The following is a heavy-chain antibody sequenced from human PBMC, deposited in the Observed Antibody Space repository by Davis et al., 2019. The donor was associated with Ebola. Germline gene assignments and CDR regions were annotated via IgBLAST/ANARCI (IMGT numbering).Heavy chain of an antibody. V-gene: IGHV2-5*02. CDR3: AHVSGYDMGDFDF. Sequence: SGPTLVKPTQTLTLTCTFSGFSFRTPGVGVGWIRQPPGKALEWLALIYGDDDRRYSPSLMGRLTITKDTSVNQVVLTITNVDPVDTATYYCAHVSGYDMGDFDFWGQGALVTVSS. CDR1: GFSFRTPGVG. D-gene: IGHD5-12*01. CDR2: IYGDDDR. J-gene: IGHJ4*02.